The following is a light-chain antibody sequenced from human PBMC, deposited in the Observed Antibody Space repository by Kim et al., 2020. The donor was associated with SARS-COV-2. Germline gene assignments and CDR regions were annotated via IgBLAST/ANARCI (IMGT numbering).Light chain of an antibody. CDR1: KLGNSV. CDR3: QAWGSSTVV. CDR2: QDS. V-gene: IGLV3-1*01. J-gene: IGLJ2*01. Sequence: PETTTSITCAGNKLGNSVACWYQQKPGQSLVLVFYQDSRRPAGIPRRFSASNSGNTATLTISGTQAMDEADYYCQAWGSSTVVFGGGTQLTVL.